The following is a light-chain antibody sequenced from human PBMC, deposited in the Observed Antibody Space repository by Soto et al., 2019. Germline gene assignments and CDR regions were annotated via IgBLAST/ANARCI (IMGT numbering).Light chain of an antibody. V-gene: IGKV1-5*01. CDR2: DAS. J-gene: IGKJ4*01. Sequence: DIQMTQSPSTLSASVGDRVTITCRASQSVRSWLAWYQQKPGRAPKFLIYDASSLESGVPSRFSGSGSGTEFTLTISSLQSEDFAVYYCQQCKDWPLTFGGGTKVDIK. CDR3: QQCKDWPLT. CDR1: QSVRSW.